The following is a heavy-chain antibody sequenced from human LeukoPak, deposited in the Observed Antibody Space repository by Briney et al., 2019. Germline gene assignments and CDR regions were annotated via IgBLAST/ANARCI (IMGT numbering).Heavy chain of an antibody. CDR1: GFTFSSYA. CDR2: ISSNGGST. V-gene: IGHV3-64*01. CDR3: ASFSIAVAGTRGAFDI. D-gene: IGHD6-19*01. J-gene: IGHJ3*02. Sequence: GGSLRLSCAASGFTFSSYAMHWVRQAPGKRLEYVSAISSNGGSTYYANSVKGRFTISRDNSKNTLYLQMGSLRAEDMAVYYCASFSIAVAGTRGAFDIWGQGTMVTVSS.